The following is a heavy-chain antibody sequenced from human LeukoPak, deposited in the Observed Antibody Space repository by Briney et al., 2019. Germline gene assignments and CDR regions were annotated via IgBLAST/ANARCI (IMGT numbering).Heavy chain of an antibody. D-gene: IGHD3-16*01. CDR1: GYIFTSYW. J-gene: IGHJ3*02. CDR3: ARHLTMITVPRDAFDI. V-gene: IGHV5-51*01. Sequence: GESLKISCQTSGYIFTSYWIGWVRQLPGKGLEWMGVIYPGDSDTRYSPSFQGQVTISADKSLSTAYLQWSGLEASDTAMYYCARHLTMITVPRDAFDIWGQGTMVTVSS. CDR2: IYPGDSDT.